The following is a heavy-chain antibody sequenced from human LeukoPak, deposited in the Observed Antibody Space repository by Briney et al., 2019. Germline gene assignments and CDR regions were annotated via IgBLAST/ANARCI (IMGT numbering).Heavy chain of an antibody. CDR1: GDSISSGDYY. CDR2: ISSSGST. Sequence: SQTLSLTCTVSGDSISSGDYYWSWIRQPAGKGLEWIGRISSSGSTNYNPSLKSRVTISVDTSKNQFSLKLSSVTAADTAVYYCARGRGDGYNSYFDYWGQGTLVTVSS. J-gene: IGHJ4*02. V-gene: IGHV4-61*02. D-gene: IGHD5-24*01. CDR3: ARGRGDGYNSYFDY.